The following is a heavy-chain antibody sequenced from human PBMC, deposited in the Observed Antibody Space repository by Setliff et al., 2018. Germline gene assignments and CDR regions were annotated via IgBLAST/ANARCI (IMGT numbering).Heavy chain of an antibody. J-gene: IGHJ6*02. Sequence: SVKVSCKASGGTFSSYAISWVRQAPGQGLEWMGGIIPIFGTANYAQKFQGRVTITADESTSTAYMELSSLRSEDTAVYYCARDSRGLVPAAIEGSYYDYGMDVWGQGTTVTVSS. CDR1: GGTFSSYA. CDR3: ARDSRGLVPAAIEGSYYDYGMDV. V-gene: IGHV1-69*13. D-gene: IGHD2-2*02. CDR2: IIPIFGTA.